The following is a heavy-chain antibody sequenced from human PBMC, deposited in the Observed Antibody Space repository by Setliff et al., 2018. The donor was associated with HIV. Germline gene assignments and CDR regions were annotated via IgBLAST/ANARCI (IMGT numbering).Heavy chain of an antibody. CDR3: ATDPGYSSTWYSESFQH. D-gene: IGHD6-13*01. V-gene: IGHV1-18*01. CDR2: ITGYNGNT. CDR1: GYIFTNYG. Sequence: ASVKVSCKASGYIFTNYGISWVRQAPGQGLEWMGWITGYNGNTNYAEKFQGRVTMTRDTSISTAYMEVSNLRSDDTAVYYCATDPGYSSTWYSESFQHWGQGTVVTVSS. J-gene: IGHJ1*01.